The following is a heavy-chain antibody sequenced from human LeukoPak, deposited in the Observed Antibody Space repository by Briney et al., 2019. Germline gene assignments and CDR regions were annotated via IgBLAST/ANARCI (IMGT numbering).Heavy chain of an antibody. Sequence: PGGSLRLSCAASGFTFDDYAMHWVRQAPGKGLEWVSCIGSRSSSISYADSVRGRFSIYRDNAKTSLFLQMNSLRAEDTAVYYCAREGGGDYGEGFDYWGQGTLVTVSS. CDR3: AREGGGDYGEGFDY. CDR1: GFTFDDYA. CDR2: IGSRSSSI. V-gene: IGHV3-21*01. D-gene: IGHD4-17*01. J-gene: IGHJ4*02.